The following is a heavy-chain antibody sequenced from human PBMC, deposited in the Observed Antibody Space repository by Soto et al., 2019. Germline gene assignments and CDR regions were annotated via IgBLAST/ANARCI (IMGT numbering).Heavy chain of an antibody. Sequence: PGGSLRLSCAASGFTFSSYAMHWVRQAPGKGLEWVAVISYDGSNKYYADSVKGRFTISRDNSKNTLYLQMNSLRAEDTAVYHCARESVGVVTANNWFDPWGQGTLVTVSS. D-gene: IGHD2-21*02. J-gene: IGHJ5*02. CDR1: GFTFSSYA. V-gene: IGHV3-30-3*01. CDR3: ARESVGVVTANNWFDP. CDR2: ISYDGSNK.